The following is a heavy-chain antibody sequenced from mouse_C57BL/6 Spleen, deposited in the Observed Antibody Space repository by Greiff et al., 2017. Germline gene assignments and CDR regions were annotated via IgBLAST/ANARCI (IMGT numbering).Heavy chain of an antibody. D-gene: IGHD4-1*01. CDR1: GYTFTSYT. Sequence: QVQLQQSGAELARPGASVKMSCKASGYTFTSYTMHWVKQRPGQGLEWIGYINPSSGYTKYNQKFKDKATLTADKSSSTAYMQLSSLTSEDSAVYYCARSDWDEDAKDYWGQGASVTVSS. CDR3: ARSDWDEDAKDY. J-gene: IGHJ4*01. V-gene: IGHV1-4*01. CDR2: INPSSGYT.